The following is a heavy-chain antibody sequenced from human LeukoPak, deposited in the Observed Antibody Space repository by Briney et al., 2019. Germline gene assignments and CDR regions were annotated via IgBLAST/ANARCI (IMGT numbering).Heavy chain of an antibody. J-gene: IGHJ4*02. D-gene: IGHD2-8*01. CDR3: ASWFYAMGASSFDY. CDR1: GFTFSSYS. CDR2: ISSSSSYI. V-gene: IGHV3-21*01. Sequence: GSLRLSCAASGFTFSSYSMNWVRQAPGKGLEWVSSISSSSSYIYYADSVKGRFTISRDNAKSSLYLQMNSLRAEDTAVYYCASWFYAMGASSFDYWGQGTLVTVSS.